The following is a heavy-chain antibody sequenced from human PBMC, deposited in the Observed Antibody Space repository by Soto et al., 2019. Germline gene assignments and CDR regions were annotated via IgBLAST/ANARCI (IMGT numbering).Heavy chain of an antibody. CDR2: ISITGNYK. CDR3: ASRRLGYCTGGTCPEF. J-gene: IGHJ4*02. CDR1: GFTFSSFN. Sequence: EAQLVESGGGLVKPGGSLRLSCAASGFTFSSFNMDWVRQAPGKGLEWVSSISITGNYKYYADSLKGRFTISRDNAQNLLFLQMDSLRPEDTAVYYCASRRLGYCTGGTCPEFWGQGTLVTVTS. D-gene: IGHD2-15*01. V-gene: IGHV3-21*01.